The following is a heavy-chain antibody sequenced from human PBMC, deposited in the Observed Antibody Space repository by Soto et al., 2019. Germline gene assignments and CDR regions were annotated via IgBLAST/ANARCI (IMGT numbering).Heavy chain of an antibody. D-gene: IGHD5-18*01. CDR1: GGSVSSDSYY. Sequence: SETLSLTCTVSGGSVSSDSYYWTWIRQPPGKGLEWIGYIYYSGSTTYNPSLKSRVTISVDTSKNQFSLKLTSVTAADTAVYYCARDIRGYSRAFDYWGQGTLVTDSS. CDR3: ARDIRGYSRAFDY. J-gene: IGHJ4*02. V-gene: IGHV4-61*01. CDR2: IYYSGST.